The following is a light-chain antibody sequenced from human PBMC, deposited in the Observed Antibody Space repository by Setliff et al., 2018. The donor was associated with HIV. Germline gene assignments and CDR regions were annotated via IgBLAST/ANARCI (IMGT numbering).Light chain of an antibody. V-gene: IGLV2-23*01. Sequence: LTQPASVSGSPGQSITISCTGTSSDIGRYNLVSWYQQYPGKAPKLMIYQATKRPSGVSNRFSGSKSGNTASLTISGLQAEDEADYYCCSNTGSNTYVFGSGTKV. J-gene: IGLJ1*01. CDR2: QAT. CDR3: CSNTGSNTYV. CDR1: SSDIGRYNL.